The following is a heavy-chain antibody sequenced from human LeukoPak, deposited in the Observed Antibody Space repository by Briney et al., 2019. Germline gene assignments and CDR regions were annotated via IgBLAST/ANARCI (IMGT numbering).Heavy chain of an antibody. J-gene: IGHJ6*02. CDR3: ARRGSYYGMDV. D-gene: IGHD2-15*01. CDR2: IYYSGST. CDR1: GGSISSSSYY. V-gene: IGHV4-39*01. Sequence: SETLSLTCTVSGGSISSSSYYWGWIRQPPGKGLEWIGSIYYSGSTYYNPSLKSRVTISVDTSKNQFSLKLSSVTAADTAVYYCARRGSYYGMDVWGQGTTVTVSS.